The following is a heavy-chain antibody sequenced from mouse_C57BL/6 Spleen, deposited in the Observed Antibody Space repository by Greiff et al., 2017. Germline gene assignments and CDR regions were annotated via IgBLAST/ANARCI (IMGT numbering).Heavy chain of an antibody. J-gene: IGHJ4*01. CDR3: ARRGGINYYAMDY. CDR2: IDPSDSYT. CDR1: GYTFTSYW. V-gene: IGHV1-69*01. Sequence: QVQLQQPGAELVMPGASVKLSCKASGYTFTSYWMHWVKQRPGQGLEWIGEIDPSDSYTNYNQKFKGKSTLTVYKSSSTAYMQLSSLTSEDSAVYYCARRGGINYYAMDYWGQGTSVTVSS.